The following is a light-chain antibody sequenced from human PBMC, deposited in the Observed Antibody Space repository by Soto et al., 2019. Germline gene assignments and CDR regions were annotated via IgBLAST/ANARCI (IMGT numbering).Light chain of an antibody. CDR3: QQYSDSGEVT. V-gene: IGKV3D-20*02. CDR2: DLS. Sequence: NVMTQSPATLPVSPGETVTLSCRASQRVSANYLAWYQVKPGQTPRLLIYDLSTSATGTPDRFSGSGSGTDFSLTIRRLEPGDFGLYYCQQYSDSGEVTFGGGTKRESK. CDR1: QRVSANY. J-gene: IGKJ4*01.